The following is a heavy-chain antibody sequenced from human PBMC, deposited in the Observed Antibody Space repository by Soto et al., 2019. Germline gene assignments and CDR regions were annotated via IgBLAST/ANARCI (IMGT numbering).Heavy chain of an antibody. Sequence: QITLKESGPTLVKPTQTLTLTCTFSGFSLSTSGVGVGWIRQPPGKALEWLAPIYWDDGKRYSPSLKSRPTITTDTTKTQVVLTMTNIHPVNTATHYCAHSLIGYHCESSGTNWFDSWGQGTLVTVSS. V-gene: IGHV2-5*02. D-gene: IGHD3-22*01. J-gene: IGHJ5*01. CDR1: GFSLSTSGVG. CDR3: AHSLIGYHCESSGTNWFDS. CDR2: IYWDDGK.